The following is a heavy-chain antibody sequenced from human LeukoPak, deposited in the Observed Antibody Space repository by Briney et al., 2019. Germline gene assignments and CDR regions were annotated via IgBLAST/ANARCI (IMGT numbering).Heavy chain of an antibody. J-gene: IGHJ4*02. CDR1: GFTFSSYW. CDR3: ARAHLDYDFWSGYPFEQYYFDY. D-gene: IGHD3-3*01. V-gene: IGHV3-74*01. Sequence: HPGGSLRLSCAASGFTFSSYWMHWVRQGPGKGLVWVSRITSDGSSTSYADSVKGRFTISRDNAKNTLYLQMNSLRAEDTAVYYCARAHLDYDFWSGYPFEQYYFDYWGQGTLVTVSS. CDR2: ITSDGSST.